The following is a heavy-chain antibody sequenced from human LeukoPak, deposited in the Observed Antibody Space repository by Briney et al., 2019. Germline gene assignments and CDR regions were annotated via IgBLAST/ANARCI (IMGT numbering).Heavy chain of an antibody. CDR2: ISAYNGNT. V-gene: IGHV1-18*01. Sequence: ASVKVSCKASGGTFSSYAISWVRQAPGQGLEWMGWISAYNGNTHYAQKLQGRVTMTTDTSTSTVYMELRSLRSDDTAVYYCARGSPPRRNYDSRGYYSYYFDYWGQGTLVTVSS. CDR3: ARGSPPRRNYDSRGYYSYYFDY. D-gene: IGHD3-22*01. CDR1: GGTFSSYA. J-gene: IGHJ4*02.